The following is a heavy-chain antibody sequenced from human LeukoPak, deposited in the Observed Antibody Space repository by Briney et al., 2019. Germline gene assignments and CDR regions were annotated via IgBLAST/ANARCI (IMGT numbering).Heavy chain of an antibody. D-gene: IGHD1-26*01. Sequence: GSLRLSCAASGFTFSSYGMHWIRQPPGKGLEWIGYIYYSGSTNYNPSLKSRVTISVDTSKNQFSLKLSSVTAADTAVYYCARGGEWELALIDYWGQGTLVTVSS. J-gene: IGHJ4*02. CDR3: ARGGEWELALIDY. V-gene: IGHV4-59*01. CDR1: GFTFSSYG. CDR2: IYYSGST.